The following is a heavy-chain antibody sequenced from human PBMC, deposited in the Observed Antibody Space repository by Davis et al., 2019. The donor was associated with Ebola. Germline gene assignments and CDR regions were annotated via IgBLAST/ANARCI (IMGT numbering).Heavy chain of an antibody. CDR1: GFTFSGSA. CDR3: TRTYYYGSGSYIFDY. V-gene: IGHV3-73*01. CDR2: IRSKANSYAT. D-gene: IGHD3-10*01. J-gene: IGHJ4*02. Sequence: GESLKISCAASGFTFSGSAMHWVRQASGKGLEWAGRIRSKANSYATAYAASVKGRFTISRDDSKNTAYLQMNSLKTEDTAVYYCTRTYYYGSGSYIFDYWGQGTLVTVSS.